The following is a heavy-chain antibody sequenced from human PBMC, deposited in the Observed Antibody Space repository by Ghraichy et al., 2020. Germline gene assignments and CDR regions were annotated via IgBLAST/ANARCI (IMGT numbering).Heavy chain of an antibody. CDR2: IDGSGLSK. D-gene: IGHD3-10*01. Sequence: GGSLILSCAASGFSFSSNVMSWVRQAPGKGPEWVSSIDGSGLSKYYADSVKGRFIISRDNSENMSYLQMNDLRVEDTARYYCAKDLWFGEVGLDPWGQGVVVTVSP. CDR3: AKDLWFGEVGLDP. CDR1: GFSFSSNV. V-gene: IGHV3-23*05. J-gene: IGHJ5*02.